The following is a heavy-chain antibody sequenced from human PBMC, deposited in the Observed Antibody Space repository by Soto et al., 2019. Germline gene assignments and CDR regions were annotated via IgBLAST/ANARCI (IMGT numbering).Heavy chain of an antibody. CDR1: GGSISSGGYY. CDR2: IYYNGFT. J-gene: IGHJ5*02. V-gene: IGHV4-39*01. CDR3: ARQDDFWSGYNSFDP. Sequence: PSETLSLTCTVSGGSISSGGYYWSWIRQHPGKGLEWIGYIYYNGFTYYNPSLKSRLTISVDTSKHQFSLRLSSVTAADTALYYCARQDDFWSGYNSFDPWGQGTLVTVSS. D-gene: IGHD3-3*01.